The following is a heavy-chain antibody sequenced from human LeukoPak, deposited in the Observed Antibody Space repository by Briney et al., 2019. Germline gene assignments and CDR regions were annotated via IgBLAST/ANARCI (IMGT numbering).Heavy chain of an antibody. CDR1: GFTFSSYS. CDR2: ISYDGSNK. V-gene: IGHV3-30*18. D-gene: IGHD6-13*01. CDR3: AKEGIAAAGYPYYFDY. Sequence: GRSLRLSCAASGFTFSSYSMHWVRQAPGKGLEWVAVISYDGSNKYYADSVKGRLTISRDNSKNTLYLQMNSLRAEDTAVYYCAKEGIAAAGYPYYFDYWGQGTLVTVSS. J-gene: IGHJ4*02.